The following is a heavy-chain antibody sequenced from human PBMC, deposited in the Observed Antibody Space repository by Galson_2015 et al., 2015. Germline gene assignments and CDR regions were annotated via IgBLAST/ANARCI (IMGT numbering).Heavy chain of an antibody. D-gene: IGHD4-17*01. CDR2: IWYDGSNK. J-gene: IGHJ4*02. CDR1: GFTFSSYG. Sequence: SLRLSCAASGFTFSSYGMHWVRQAPGKGLEWVAVIWYDGSNKYYADSVKGRFTISRDNSKNTLYLQMNSLRAEDTAVYYCARDGTSYGDYYGFDYWGQGTLVTVSS. CDR3: ARDGTSYGDYYGFDY. V-gene: IGHV3-33*01.